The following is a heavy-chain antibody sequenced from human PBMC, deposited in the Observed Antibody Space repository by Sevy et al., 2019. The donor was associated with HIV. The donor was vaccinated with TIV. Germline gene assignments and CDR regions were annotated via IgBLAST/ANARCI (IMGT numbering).Heavy chain of an antibody. CDR1: GLPFSSYA. CDR3: ARFPPERAFDI. CDR2: ISYDARNE. J-gene: IGHJ3*02. Sequence: GGCLRLSWAASGLPFSSYAMHWVRQGPGKGLEWVAVISYDARNEAYADSVKGRFTISRDNSKNTLYLQMNSLRAEDTAVYYCARFPPERAFDIWGQGTMVTVSS. V-gene: IGHV3-30*04.